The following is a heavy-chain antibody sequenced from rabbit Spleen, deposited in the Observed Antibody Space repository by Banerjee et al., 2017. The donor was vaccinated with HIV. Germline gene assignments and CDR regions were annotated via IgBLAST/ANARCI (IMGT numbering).Heavy chain of an antibody. V-gene: IGHV1S45*01. CDR1: GVSFSFSSY. CDR2: IYVGNGFT. D-gene: IGHD8-1*01. Sequence: QEQLVESGGGLVKPGASLTLTCTASGVSFSFSSYMCWVRQAPGKGLEWIACIYVGNGFTYYASWAKGRFTISKTSSTTVTLQMTSLTAADTATYFCARDVGTSFSTYGMDLWGPGTLVTV. CDR3: ARDVGTSFSTYGMDL. J-gene: IGHJ6*01.